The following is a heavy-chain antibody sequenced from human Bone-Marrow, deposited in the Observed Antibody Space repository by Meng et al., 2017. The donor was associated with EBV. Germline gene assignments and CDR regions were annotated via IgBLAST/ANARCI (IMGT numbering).Heavy chain of an antibody. D-gene: IGHD4-17*01. CDR2: INHSGST. V-gene: IGHV4-34*01. Sequence: QVQLQQGGAGLLKPSETLSPTCAVYGGSFSGYYWSWIRQPPGKGLEWIGEINHSGSTNYNPSLKSRVTISVDTSKNQFSLKLSSVTAADTAVYYCARDRPMTTVTRFDYWGQGTLVTVSA. CDR3: ARDRPMTTVTRFDY. J-gene: IGHJ4*02. CDR1: GGSFSGYY.